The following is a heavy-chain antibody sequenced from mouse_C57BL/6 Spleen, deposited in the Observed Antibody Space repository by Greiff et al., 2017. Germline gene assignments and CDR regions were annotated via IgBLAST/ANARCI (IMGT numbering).Heavy chain of an antibody. J-gene: IGHJ3*01. CDR2: IDPEDGET. CDR1: GFNIKDYY. CDR3: ARTYYGYDDGAWFAY. Sequence: VPLKQSGAELVKPGASVKLSCTASGFNIKDYYMNWVKQRTEQGREWIGRIDPEDGETKYAPKFPGKATITADTSSNTAYLQLSSLTSEDTAVYYCARTYYGYDDGAWFAYWGQGTLVTVSA. D-gene: IGHD2-9*01. V-gene: IGHV14-2*01.